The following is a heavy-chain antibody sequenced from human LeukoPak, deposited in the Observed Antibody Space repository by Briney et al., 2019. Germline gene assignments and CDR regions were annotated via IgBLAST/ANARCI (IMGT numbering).Heavy chain of an antibody. J-gene: IGHJ4*02. D-gene: IGHD1-26*01. CDR2: IKSKTDGGTT. CDR3: TTDSPAVGATVL. V-gene: IGHV3-15*01. CDR1: GFTFSNAW. Sequence: GGSLRLSCAASGFTFSNAWMSWVRQAPGKGLEWGGRIKSKTDGGTTDYAAPVKGRFTISRDDSKNTLYLQMNSLKTEDTAVYYCTTDSPAVGATVLWGQGTLVTVSS.